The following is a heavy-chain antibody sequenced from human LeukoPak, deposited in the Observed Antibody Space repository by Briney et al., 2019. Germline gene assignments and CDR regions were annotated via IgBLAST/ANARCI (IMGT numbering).Heavy chain of an antibody. CDR2: INHSGST. J-gene: IGHJ3*02. V-gene: IGHV4-34*01. D-gene: IGHD3-3*01. CDR3: AREAVEWLFPNALDI. Sequence: TSETLSLTCAVYGGSFSGYYWSWIRQPPGKGLEWIGEINHSGSTNYNPSLKSRVTISVDTSKNQFSLKLSSVTAADTAVYYCAREAVEWLFPNALDIGGQGTMFTVS. CDR1: GGSFSGYY.